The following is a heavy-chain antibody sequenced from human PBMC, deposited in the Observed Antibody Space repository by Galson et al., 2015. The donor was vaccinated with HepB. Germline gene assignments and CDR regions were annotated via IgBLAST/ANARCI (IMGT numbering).Heavy chain of an antibody. J-gene: IGHJ5*02. Sequence: QVQLQESGPGLVKPSETLSLTCTVSGGSISSSSYYWGWIRQPPGKGLEWIGSIYYSGSTYYNPSLKSRVTISVDTSKNQFSLKLSSVTAADTAVYYCARDHRYGPAFDPWGQGTLVTVSS. D-gene: IGHD5-18*01. CDR3: ARDHRYGPAFDP. CDR1: GGSISSSSYY. CDR2: IYYSGST. V-gene: IGHV4-39*07.